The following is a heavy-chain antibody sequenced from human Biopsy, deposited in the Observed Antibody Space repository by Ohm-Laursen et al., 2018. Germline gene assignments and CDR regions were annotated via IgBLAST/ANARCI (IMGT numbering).Heavy chain of an antibody. CDR1: GGSISSDY. CDR3: ARATNSTGWPYYYFYGMDV. Sequence: GTLSLTCTVSGGSISSDYWSWIRQTPGKGLGWIGYIYYSGSTSYNPSLKSRVTISVDTSKNQFSLRLNSVTAADTAVYYCARATNSTGWPYYYFYGMDVWGQGTTVTVSS. D-gene: IGHD2/OR15-2a*01. J-gene: IGHJ6*02. V-gene: IGHV4-59*01. CDR2: IYYSGST.